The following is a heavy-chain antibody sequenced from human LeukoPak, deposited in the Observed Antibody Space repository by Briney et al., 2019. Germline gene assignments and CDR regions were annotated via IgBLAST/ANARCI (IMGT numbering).Heavy chain of an antibody. CDR3: ARENEISSSSVIWFDP. D-gene: IGHD6-6*01. CDR2: IYSSGRT. CDR1: GDSINSNNYY. Sequence: PSETLSLTCTVSGDSINSNNYYWSWIRQPAGKGLEWIGRIYSSGRTNYNPSLKSRVTISLDTSRNQFSLKLSSVTAADTAVYYCARENEISSSSVIWFDPWGQGTLVTVSS. J-gene: IGHJ5*02. V-gene: IGHV4-61*02.